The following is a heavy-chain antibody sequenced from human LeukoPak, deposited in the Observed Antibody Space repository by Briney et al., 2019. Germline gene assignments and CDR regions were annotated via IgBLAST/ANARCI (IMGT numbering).Heavy chain of an antibody. D-gene: IGHD5-12*01. CDR2: IHPSSGCT. J-gene: IGHJ4*02. CDR3: ARLGTGYSLLH. Sequence: GASVKVSCKPSGYSFTAYSIVWVRQAPGQGLEWMGWIHPSSGCTNYAQKFQGRVTVTRDTSISTSYMELRGLQSDDTAVYYCARLGTGYSLLHWGQGSLVTVSS. CDR1: GYSFTAYS. V-gene: IGHV1-2*02.